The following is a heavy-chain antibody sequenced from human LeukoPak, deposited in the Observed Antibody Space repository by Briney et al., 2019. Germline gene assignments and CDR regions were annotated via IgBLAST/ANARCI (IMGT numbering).Heavy chain of an antibody. D-gene: IGHD3-3*01. CDR1: GFTFSSYC. J-gene: IGHJ4*02. CDR3: ARDLDFWSGYSFDY. CDR2: IKQDGSEK. Sequence: GGSLRLSCAASGFTFSSYCMSWVRQAPGKGLEWVANIKQDGSEKYYVDSVKGRFTISRDNAKNSLYLQMNSLRAEDTAVYYCARDLDFWSGYSFDYWGQGTLVTVSS. V-gene: IGHV3-7*01.